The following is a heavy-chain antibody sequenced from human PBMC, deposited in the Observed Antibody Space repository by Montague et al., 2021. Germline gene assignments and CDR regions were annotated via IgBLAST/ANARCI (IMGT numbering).Heavy chain of an antibody. J-gene: IGHJ3*02. CDR3: ARRMGFVVVTEHDAFDI. Sequence: ETLSLTCTVSGGSISSTSYYWGWIRQPPGTGLEWIGSIYYSGSTYYNPSLESRVTISADTSKNQFSLRLRSVTAADTAVYYCARRMGFVVVTEHDAFDIWGQGTMVTVSS. CDR2: IYYSGST. V-gene: IGHV4-39*01. CDR1: GGSISSTSYY. D-gene: IGHD2-21*02.